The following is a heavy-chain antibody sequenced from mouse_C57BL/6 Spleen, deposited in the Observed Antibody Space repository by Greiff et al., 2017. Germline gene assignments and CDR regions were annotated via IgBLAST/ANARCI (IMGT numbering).Heavy chain of an antibody. J-gene: IGHJ4*01. CDR3: ARSRSHSMDY. Sequence: QVQLQQPGAELVKPGSSVKLSCKASGYTFTSYWMDWVKQRPGQGLEWIGNIYPSDSETHYNQKFKDKATLTVDKSSSTAYMQLSSLTSEDYAVYYCARSRSHSMDYWGQGTSVTVSS. V-gene: IGHV1-61*01. CDR2: IYPSDSET. CDR1: GYTFTSYW.